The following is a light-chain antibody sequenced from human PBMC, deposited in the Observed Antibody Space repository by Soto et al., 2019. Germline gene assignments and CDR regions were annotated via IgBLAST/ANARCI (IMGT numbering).Light chain of an antibody. CDR2: EVS. J-gene: IGLJ1*01. V-gene: IGLV2-14*01. Sequence: QSALTQPASVSASPGQSITISCTGTSSDVGGYNYVSWYQQHPGKAPKLMIYEVSNRPSGVSNRFSGSKSGNTASLSISGLQAEDEADYYCSSYTSSSTQAFGTGTKVTVL. CDR1: SSDVGGYNY. CDR3: SSYTSSSTQA.